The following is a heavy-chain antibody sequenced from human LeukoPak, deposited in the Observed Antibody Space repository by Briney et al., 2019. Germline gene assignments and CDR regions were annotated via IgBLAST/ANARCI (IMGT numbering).Heavy chain of an antibody. J-gene: IGHJ4*01. CDR2: IRQDGSEK. CDR1: GFTFTDYW. D-gene: IGHD6-13*01. V-gene: IGHV3-7*01. CDR3: ARDGTAAGLYFDL. Sequence: GGSLTLSCEVSGFTFTDYWMIWVRQAPGKGPEWVASIRQDGSEKTYVDSVKGRFTISRDNTKNSLSLQLNGLRAEDTAVYYCARDGTAAGLYFDLWGQGTLVTVSS.